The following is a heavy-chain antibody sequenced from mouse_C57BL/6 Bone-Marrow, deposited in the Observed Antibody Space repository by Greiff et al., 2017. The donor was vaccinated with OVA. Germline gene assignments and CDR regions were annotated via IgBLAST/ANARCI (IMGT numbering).Heavy chain of an antibody. V-gene: IGHV5-4*03. CDR3: ARYYSNYYDY. CDR1: GFTFSSYA. Sequence: EVKLVESGGGLVKPGGSLKLSCAASGFTFSSYAMSWVRQTPEKRLEWVATISDGGSYTYYPDNVKGRFTISRDNAKNNLYLQMSHLKSEDTAMYYCARYYSNYYDYWGQGTTLTVSS. CDR2: ISDGGSYT. D-gene: IGHD2-5*01. J-gene: IGHJ2*01.